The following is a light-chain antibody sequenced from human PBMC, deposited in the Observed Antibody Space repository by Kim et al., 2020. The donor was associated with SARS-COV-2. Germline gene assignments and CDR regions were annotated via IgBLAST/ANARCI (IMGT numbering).Light chain of an antibody. CDR1: SLRSYY. CDR2: GKN. J-gene: IGLJ2*01. Sequence: SSELTQDPAVSVALGQTVRITCQGESLRSYYASWYQQKPGQAPVLVIYGKNNRPSGIPDRFSGSSSGNTASLTITGAQAEDEADYYCNSRDSSGNHLVVFGGGTQLTVL. CDR3: NSRDSSGNHLVV. V-gene: IGLV3-19*01.